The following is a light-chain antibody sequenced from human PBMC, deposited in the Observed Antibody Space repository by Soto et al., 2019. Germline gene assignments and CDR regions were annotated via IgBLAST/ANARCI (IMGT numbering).Light chain of an antibody. J-gene: IGKJ2*01. CDR1: QSISRTF. Sequence: EVVLTQSPGSLSLSPGERATLSCRASQSISRTFVAWYQQKPGQAPRLLIYGASNRATGIPDRFSGSGSGADFTLTISGLEPEDFAVYYCQQYGRSPYTFSQGTRLAIK. CDR3: QQYGRSPYT. CDR2: GAS. V-gene: IGKV3-20*01.